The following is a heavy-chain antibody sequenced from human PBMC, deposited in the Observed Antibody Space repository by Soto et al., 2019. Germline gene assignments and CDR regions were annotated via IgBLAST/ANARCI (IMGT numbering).Heavy chain of an antibody. V-gene: IGHV3-30*18. J-gene: IGHJ3*02. CDR3: AKGASTSDAFDI. Sequence: QVQLVESGGGVVQPARSLRLSCAASGFTFSSYGMHWVRQAPGKGLEWVAVISYDGSNKYYADSVKGRFTISRDNSKNTLYLQMNSLRAEDTAVYYCAKGASTSDAFDIWGQGTMVTVSS. CDR1: GFTFSSYG. CDR2: ISYDGSNK. D-gene: IGHD2-2*01.